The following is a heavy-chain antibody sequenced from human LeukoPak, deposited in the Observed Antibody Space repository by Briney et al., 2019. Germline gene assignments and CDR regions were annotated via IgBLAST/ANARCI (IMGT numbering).Heavy chain of an antibody. CDR1: GYTFTGYY. D-gene: IGHD2-21*02. CDR3: TRGPSCGGDCLDAFDI. J-gene: IGHJ3*02. V-gene: IGHV1-2*04. CDR2: INPNSGGT. Sequence: ASVKVSCKASGYTFTGYYMHWVRQAPGQGLEWMGWINPNSGGTNYAQKFQGSVTMTTDTSITTAYMEVNRLTSDDMAVYYCTRGPSCGGDCLDAFDIWGQGTMIAVSS.